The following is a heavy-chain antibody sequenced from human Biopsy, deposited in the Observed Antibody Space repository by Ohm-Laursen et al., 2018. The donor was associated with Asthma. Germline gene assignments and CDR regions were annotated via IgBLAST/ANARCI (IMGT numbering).Heavy chain of an antibody. J-gene: IGHJ6*02. CDR1: GGTFSNFA. Sequence: GSSVNVSCKAPGGTFSNFAISWVRQAPGQGLEWLGGIRTVFGTTNYAQKFQGRVTITADESTSTAYMEVTSLRSEDTAIYYCARCQVGYSSGWSLLLKKIYYSGMDVWGQGTAVTVSS. D-gene: IGHD6-19*01. CDR3: ARCQVGYSSGWSLLLKKIYYSGMDV. CDR2: IRTVFGTT. V-gene: IGHV1-69*01.